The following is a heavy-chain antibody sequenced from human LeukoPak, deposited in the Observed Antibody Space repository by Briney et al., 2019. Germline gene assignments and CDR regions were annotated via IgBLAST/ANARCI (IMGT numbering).Heavy chain of an antibody. V-gene: IGHV4-61*02. D-gene: IGHD3-10*01. Sequence: SQTLSLTCTVSGVSISSGAYYWTWPRQAAGKGLEWIVRIYTSGTTDYNPSLKSRFSISLDTSKNQFSLNLSSVTAADTAVYYCARDMGQTWGQGTLVTVSS. CDR3: ARDMGQT. J-gene: IGHJ5*02. CDR1: GVSISSGAYY. CDR2: IYTSGTT.